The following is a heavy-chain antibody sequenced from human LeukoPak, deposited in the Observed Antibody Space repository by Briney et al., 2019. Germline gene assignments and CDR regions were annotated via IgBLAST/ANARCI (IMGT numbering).Heavy chain of an antibody. J-gene: IGHJ4*02. CDR1: GCTFTGYY. CDR2: INPNSGGT. CDR3: ASGGERYSSGWYGDY. Sequence: GASVKVSCKASGCTFTGYYMHWVRQAPGQGLEWMGWINPNSGGTKYAQKFQGRVTMTRDTSISTAYMELSRLTSDDTAVYYCASGGERYSSGWYGDYWGQGTLVTVSS. V-gene: IGHV1-2*02. D-gene: IGHD6-19*01.